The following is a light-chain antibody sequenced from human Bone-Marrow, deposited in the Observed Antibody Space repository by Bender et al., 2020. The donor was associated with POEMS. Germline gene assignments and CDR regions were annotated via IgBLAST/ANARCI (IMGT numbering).Light chain of an antibody. J-gene: IGLJ3*02. V-gene: IGLV2-8*01. Sequence: QSALTQPPSASGSPGQSVTISCTGTTSDVGRYDYVAWYQQHPGKAPKVMIYEVNKRPSEVPDRFSGSKSGNTASLTVSGLQAEDEADYYCSSYAGTSSWVFGGGTKLTVL. CDR1: TSDVGRYDY. CDR2: EVN. CDR3: SSYAGTSSWV.